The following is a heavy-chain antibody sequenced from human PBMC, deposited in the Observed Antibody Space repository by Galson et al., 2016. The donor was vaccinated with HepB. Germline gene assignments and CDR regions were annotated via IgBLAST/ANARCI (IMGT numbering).Heavy chain of an antibody. CDR3: VRVGCSGGSCYYFDY. CDR2: INFDGSII. J-gene: IGHJ4*02. CDR1: GFTFSTYW. D-gene: IGHD2-15*01. Sequence: SLRLSCAASGFTFSTYWMHWVRQAPGKGLVWVSRINFDGSIINYADSVNGRFTISRDNARNTLYLQVNSLRVEDTAVYYCVRVGCSGGSCYYFDYWGQGTLATVSP. V-gene: IGHV3-74*01.